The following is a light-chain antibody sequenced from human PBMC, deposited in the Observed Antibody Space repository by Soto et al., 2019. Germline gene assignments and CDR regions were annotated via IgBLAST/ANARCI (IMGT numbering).Light chain of an antibody. Sequence: DIQLTQSPSFLSASVGDRVTITCRASQGIASYLVWSQQKPGKAPKLLIYAASTLQSGVPSRFSGSGSGTEFTLTISSLQPEDFATYYCQQLNSYPITFGPGTKVDIK. V-gene: IGKV1-9*01. J-gene: IGKJ3*01. CDR3: QQLNSYPIT. CDR1: QGIASY. CDR2: AAS.